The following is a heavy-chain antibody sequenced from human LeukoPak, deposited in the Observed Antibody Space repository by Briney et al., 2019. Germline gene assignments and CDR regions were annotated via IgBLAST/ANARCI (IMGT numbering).Heavy chain of an antibody. J-gene: IGHJ4*02. D-gene: IGHD1-26*01. CDR3: ARDDGSGRMTDY. CDR2: INYSEKP. Sequence: SETLSLTCSVSGYSIRSGYHWAWIRQPPGKGLEWIGSINYSEKPYYNPSLKSRVTISVDTSKNQFSLKLSSVTAADTAVYYCARDDGSGRMTDYWGQGTLVTVSS. V-gene: IGHV4-38-2*02. CDR1: GYSIRSGYH.